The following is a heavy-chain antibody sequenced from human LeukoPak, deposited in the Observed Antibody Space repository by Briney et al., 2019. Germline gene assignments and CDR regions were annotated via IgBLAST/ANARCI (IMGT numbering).Heavy chain of an antibody. CDR2: IRNKANSYTT. J-gene: IGHJ6*02. V-gene: IGHV3-72*01. CDR1: GFTFSDHY. D-gene: IGHD2-2*01. CDR3: ARGASSSSPQYFHGLDV. Sequence: GGSLRLSCAASGFTFSDHYMDRVRQAPGKGLEWIGRIRNKANSYTTEYAASVKGRFSVSKDDSQTSLFLQMNSLKVEDTAVYYCARGASSSSPQYFHGLDVWGRGTTVTVSS.